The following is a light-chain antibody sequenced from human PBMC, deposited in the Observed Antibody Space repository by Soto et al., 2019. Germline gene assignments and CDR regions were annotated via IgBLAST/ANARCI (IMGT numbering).Light chain of an antibody. CDR3: QQYGSSGT. J-gene: IGKJ1*01. V-gene: IGKV3-15*01. CDR1: QSVNYN. CDR2: GAS. Sequence: EIVMTQSPATLSVSPGEGATLSCRAGQSVNYNLAWYQQKPGQAPRLLIYGASTRATGVPARFGGSGSGTDFTLTISRLEPEDFAVYYCQQYGSSGTFGQGTKVDIK.